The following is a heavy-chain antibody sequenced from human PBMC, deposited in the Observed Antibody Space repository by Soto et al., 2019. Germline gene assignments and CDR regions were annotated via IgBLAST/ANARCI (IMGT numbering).Heavy chain of an antibody. Sequence: SETLSLTCAVYGGSFSGYYWSWIRQPPGKGLEWIGEINHSGSTNYNPSLNSRVTISVDTSKNQFSLKLSSVTAADTAVYYCARRRRRGYSGWVVAGHAFDIWGQGTMVTVSS. CDR1: GGSFSGYY. J-gene: IGHJ3*02. CDR2: INHSGST. V-gene: IGHV4-34*01. D-gene: IGHD5-12*01. CDR3: ARRRRRGYSGWVVAGHAFDI.